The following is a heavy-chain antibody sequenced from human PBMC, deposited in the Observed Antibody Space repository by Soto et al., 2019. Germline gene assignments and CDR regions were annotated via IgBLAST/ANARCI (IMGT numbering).Heavy chain of an antibody. CDR2: LSDSGDSI. Sequence: EVQLLESGGGLVQPGRSLRLSCTASGFTFSSDAMTWVRQAPGKGLEWVSGLSDSGDSIYYADSVKGRFTISRDNSMNTLYLKMNTLRVEDTAVYYCAKVSSGWYAGFFDLWGQGTLVTVSS. D-gene: IGHD6-13*01. CDR3: AKVSSGWYAGFFDL. J-gene: IGHJ4*02. V-gene: IGHV3-23*01. CDR1: GFTFSSDA.